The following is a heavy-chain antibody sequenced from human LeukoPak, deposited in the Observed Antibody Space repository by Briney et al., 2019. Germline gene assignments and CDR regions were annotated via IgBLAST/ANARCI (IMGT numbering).Heavy chain of an antibody. D-gene: IGHD1-26*01. CDR1: GFTFSSYA. CDR2: ISGNGDYI. V-gene: IGHV3-23*01. Sequence: GGSLRLSCAASGFTFSSYAISWVRQAPGKGLEWVSTISGNGDYIYYADSVKGRFTISRDNSENTLYLQMNSLRAEDTAIYYCAKYGMTSRSYFDYWGRGTLVTVSS. CDR3: AKYGMTSRSYFDY. J-gene: IGHJ4*02.